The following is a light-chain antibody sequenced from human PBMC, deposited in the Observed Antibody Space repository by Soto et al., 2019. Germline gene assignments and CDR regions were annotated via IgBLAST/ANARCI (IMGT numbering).Light chain of an antibody. CDR1: SFNIGSNT. J-gene: IGLJ1*01. CDR3: AAWDDSLNGYV. CDR2: SNN. V-gene: IGLV1-44*01. Sequence: QAVVTQPPSASGTPGQRVTISCSGSSFNIGSNTVNWYQQLPGTAPKLLIYSNNQRPSGVPDRFSGSKSGTSASLAISGLQSEDEADYYCAAWDDSLNGYVFGTGTKLTVL.